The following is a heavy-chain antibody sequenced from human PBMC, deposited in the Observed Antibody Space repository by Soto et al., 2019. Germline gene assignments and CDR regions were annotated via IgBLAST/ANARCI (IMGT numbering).Heavy chain of an antibody. D-gene: IGHD3-10*01. J-gene: IGHJ4*02. V-gene: IGHV1-2*02. CDR3: ARQFIRGFRD. CDR1: GYTFTHYY. Sequence: QVQLVQSGAEVKKPGVSMKVSCKASGYTFTHYYLHWVRQVPGQGLEWMGWINPSSGGTGFTQKCQGRVTITTDTLISTSCMELRSLRPDDTAVYYSARQFIRGFRDWGQGALVTVSS. CDR2: INPSSGGT.